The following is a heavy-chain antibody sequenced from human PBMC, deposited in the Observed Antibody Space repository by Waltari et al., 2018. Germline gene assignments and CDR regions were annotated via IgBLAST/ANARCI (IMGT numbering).Heavy chain of an antibody. CDR1: GGPIRSSTFD. CDR2: ISYSGST. CDR3: ARVGPGVYWYFDL. Sequence: QLLLQESGPGLVKPSETLSLPCAVSGGPIRSSTFDWGWVGQPPGKGLEWIGSISYSGSTYYNPSLKSRVTISVDTSKNQFSLNLSSVTAADTSVYYCARVGPGVYWYFDLWGRGTLVRVSS. J-gene: IGHJ2*01. V-gene: IGHV4-39*01. D-gene: IGHD1-26*01.